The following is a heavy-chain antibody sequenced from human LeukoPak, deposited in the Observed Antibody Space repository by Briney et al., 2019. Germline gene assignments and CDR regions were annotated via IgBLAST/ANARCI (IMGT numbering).Heavy chain of an antibody. Sequence: SVKVSCKASGGTFSSYAISWVRQAPGQGLEWMGRIIPIFGTANYAQKFQGRVTITTDESTSTAYMELSGLRSEDTAVYYCARGLRVWQQLVYDAFDIWGQGTMVTVSS. CDR2: IIPIFGTA. V-gene: IGHV1-69*05. CDR1: GGTFSSYA. J-gene: IGHJ3*02. CDR3: ARGLRVWQQLVYDAFDI. D-gene: IGHD6-13*01.